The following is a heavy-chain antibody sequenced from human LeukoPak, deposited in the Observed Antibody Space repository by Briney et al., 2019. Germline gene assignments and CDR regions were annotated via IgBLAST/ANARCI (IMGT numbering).Heavy chain of an antibody. CDR1: GYPFSDYY. CDR2: NNPKNGDT. Sequence: ASVKVSCKTSGYPFSDYYIHWIRQASGQGLESMGRNNPKNGDTKYAQRSRGRLTISMDTSIDTVYMELSSLRYDDTAVYYCARLSALWGQGTLVTVSS. CDR3: ARLSAL. J-gene: IGHJ4*02. V-gene: IGHV1-2*06.